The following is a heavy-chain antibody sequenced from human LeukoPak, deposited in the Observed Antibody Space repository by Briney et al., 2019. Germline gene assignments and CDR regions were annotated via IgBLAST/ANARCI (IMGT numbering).Heavy chain of an antibody. Sequence: PGGSLRLSCAASGFTFNTYAMSWVRQAPGKGLEWVSAISGSGGRTFYADSVKGRFTISRDNSKNTLYLQMNSLRAEDTAVYYCARDIYCSSTSCYGNAFDIWGQGTMVTVSS. D-gene: IGHD2-2*01. CDR3: ARDIYCSSTSCYGNAFDI. CDR2: ISGSGGRT. J-gene: IGHJ3*02. V-gene: IGHV3-23*01. CDR1: GFTFNTYA.